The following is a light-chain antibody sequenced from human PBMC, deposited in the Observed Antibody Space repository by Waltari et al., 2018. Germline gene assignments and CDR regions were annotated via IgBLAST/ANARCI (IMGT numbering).Light chain of an antibody. Sequence: TCRASQSLSNWLALYQQKPGKAPKVLIYKASTLESGVPSRFSGSGSETEFTLTISSLQPDDFATYYCQQYRNLWTFGQGTKVEIK. CDR3: QQYRNLWT. CDR1: QSLSNW. J-gene: IGKJ1*01. CDR2: KAS. V-gene: IGKV1-5*03.